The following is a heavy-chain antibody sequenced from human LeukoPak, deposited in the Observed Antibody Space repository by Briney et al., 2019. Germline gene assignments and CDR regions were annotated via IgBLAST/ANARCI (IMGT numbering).Heavy chain of an antibody. J-gene: IGHJ4*02. D-gene: IGHD3-10*01. CDR2: IYYSGTT. V-gene: IGHV4-59*01. Sequence: SETLSLTCTVSGGSISTYYWSWIRQPPGKGLEWIGYIYYSGTTSYNPSLKTRVTISIDTSKNQFSLRLSSVTAADTAVYYCARVLRPMASQYYFDYWGQGTLVTVSS. CDR3: ARVLRPMASQYYFDY. CDR1: GGSISTYY.